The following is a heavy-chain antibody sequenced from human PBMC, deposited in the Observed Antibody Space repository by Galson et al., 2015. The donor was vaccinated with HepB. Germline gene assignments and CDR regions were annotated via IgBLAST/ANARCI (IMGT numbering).Heavy chain of an antibody. CDR2: ISHNTWTR. CDR3: ARERRPNHGYYWVMDA. J-gene: IGHJ6*02. Sequence: SLRLSCAASGFTFSSYSMNWVRQAPGKGLEWIAYISHNTWTRFYADSVKGRFTVSRDNNKNSVDLQLSSLRADDTAVYFCARERRPNHGYYWVMDAWGQGTTGTVSS. CDR1: GFTFSSYS. V-gene: IGHV3-48*04.